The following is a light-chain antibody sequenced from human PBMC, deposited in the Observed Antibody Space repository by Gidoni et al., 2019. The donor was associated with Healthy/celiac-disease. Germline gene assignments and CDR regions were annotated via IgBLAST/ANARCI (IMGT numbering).Light chain of an antibody. CDR3: QQYNNWAPLT. Sequence: EIVMTQSPAPLSVSPGERATLSCRASQSVSSNLAWYQQKPGQAPRLLIYGASTRATGIPARFSGSGSGTEFTLNISSLQSEDFAVYYCQQYNNWAPLTFGGGTKVEIK. CDR2: GAS. J-gene: IGKJ4*01. CDR1: QSVSSN. V-gene: IGKV3-15*01.